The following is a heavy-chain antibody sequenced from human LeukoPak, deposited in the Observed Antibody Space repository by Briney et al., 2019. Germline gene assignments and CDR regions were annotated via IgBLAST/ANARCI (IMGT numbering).Heavy chain of an antibody. D-gene: IGHD4-17*01. V-gene: IGHV1-69*01. CDR2: PIFRTA. Sequence: PIFRTANYAQKFQGRVTITADESTSTAYMELSSLRSEDTAVYYCARDLGGDYQVNGWFDPWGQGTLVTVSS. J-gene: IGHJ5*02. CDR3: ARDLGGDYQVNGWFDP.